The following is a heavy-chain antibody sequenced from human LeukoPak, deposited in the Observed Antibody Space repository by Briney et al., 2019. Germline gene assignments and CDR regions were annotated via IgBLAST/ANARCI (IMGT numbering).Heavy chain of an antibody. Sequence: PSETLSLTCTVSGGSISSYYWSWIRQPAGKGLEWIGRIYTSGSTNYNPSLKSRVTISVDTSKNQFSLKLSSVTAADTAVYYCARRVPYYYDSSGYYKNNNWFDPWGQGTLVTVSS. D-gene: IGHD3-22*01. V-gene: IGHV4-4*07. CDR1: GGSISSYY. J-gene: IGHJ5*02. CDR2: IYTSGST. CDR3: ARRVPYYYDSSGYYKNNNWFDP.